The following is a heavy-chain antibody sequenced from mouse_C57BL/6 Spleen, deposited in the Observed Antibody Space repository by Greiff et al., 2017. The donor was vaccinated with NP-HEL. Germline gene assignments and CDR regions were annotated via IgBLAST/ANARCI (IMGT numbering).Heavy chain of an antibody. CDR2: IDPSDSET. CDR3: ARRREYYGSSYAMDY. CDR1: GYTFTSYW. D-gene: IGHD1-1*01. V-gene: IGHV1-52*01. Sequence: QVQLQQPGAELVRPGSSVKLSCKASGYTFTSYWMHWVKQRPIQGLEWIGNIDPSDSETHYNQKFKDKATLTVDKSSSTAYMQLSSLTSEDSAVYYCARRREYYGSSYAMDYWGQGTSVTVSS. J-gene: IGHJ4*01.